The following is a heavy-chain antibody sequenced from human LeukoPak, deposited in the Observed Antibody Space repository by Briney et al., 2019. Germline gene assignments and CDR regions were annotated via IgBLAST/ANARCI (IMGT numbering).Heavy chain of an antibody. CDR1: GFRFLSYS. V-gene: IGHV3-21*04. D-gene: IGHD6-19*01. CDR3: ARAVGWGNFDY. CDR2: VSSSGSFT. Sequence: PGGSLRLSCAASGFRFLSYSMNWVRQAPGKGLEWVSSVSSSGSFTYYADSVKGRFTISRDNAENSLYLQMNSLRAEDTAVYYCARAVGWGNFDYWGQGTLVTVSS. J-gene: IGHJ4*02.